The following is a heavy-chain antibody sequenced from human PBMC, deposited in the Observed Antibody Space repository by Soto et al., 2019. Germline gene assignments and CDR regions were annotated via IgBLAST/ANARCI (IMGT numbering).Heavy chain of an antibody. CDR3: ARVERGTATTVVDAFDI. CDR2: MSHSGGT. Sequence: QVQLQQWGAGLLKPSETLSLTCAVYGGFVSSGSYYWSWIRQPPGKGLEWIGEMSHSGGTHFNPSLKSRVTIQVDTSKNQFSLKMSSVTAADTALYYCARVERGTATTVVDAFDIWGPGTMVTVSS. J-gene: IGHJ3*02. D-gene: IGHD1-1*01. V-gene: IGHV4-34*01. CDR1: GGFVSSGSYY.